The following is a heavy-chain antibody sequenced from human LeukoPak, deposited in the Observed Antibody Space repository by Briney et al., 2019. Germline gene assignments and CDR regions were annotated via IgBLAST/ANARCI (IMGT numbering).Heavy chain of an antibody. Sequence: SVKVSCKASGGTFSNYAISWVRQAPGQGLEWMGGIVPIFDTADYARKFQGRLTITADDSTSTAYMELSSLRAEDTAVYYCARDLLGSHTSYSSGAWDYWGQGTLVTVSS. V-gene: IGHV1-69*13. D-gene: IGHD3-9*01. CDR2: IVPIFDTA. J-gene: IGHJ4*02. CDR1: GGTFSNYA. CDR3: ARDLLGSHTSYSSGAWDY.